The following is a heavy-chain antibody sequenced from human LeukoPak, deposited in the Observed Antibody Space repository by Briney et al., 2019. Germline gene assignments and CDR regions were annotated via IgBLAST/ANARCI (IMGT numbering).Heavy chain of an antibody. CDR1: GYTFTSYY. J-gene: IGHJ4*02. V-gene: IGHV1-46*01. D-gene: IGHD3-3*01. CDR3: ARGTEGDFLSPFEH. Sequence: ASVKVSCKASGYTFTSYYLYWVRQADGQGLEWMGIINTSDGRTSYAQKFQGRVTMTRDTSTSKVYMELSSLRSEDTAVYYCARGTEGDFLSPFEHWGQGTLLTVSS. CDR2: INTSDGRT.